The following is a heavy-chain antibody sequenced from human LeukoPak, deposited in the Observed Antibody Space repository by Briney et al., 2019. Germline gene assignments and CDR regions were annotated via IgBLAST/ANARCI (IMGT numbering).Heavy chain of an antibody. CDR3: ARNIVAGADYYYYGMDV. Sequence: SETLSLTCTVSGGSISSGGYYWSWIRQHPGKGLEWIGYIYYSGSTYYNPSLKSRVTISVDTSKNQFSLKLSSVTAADTAVYYCARNIVAGADYYYYGMDVWGHGTTVTVSS. V-gene: IGHV4-31*03. CDR2: IYYSGST. D-gene: IGHD5-12*01. J-gene: IGHJ6*02. CDR1: GGSISSGGYY.